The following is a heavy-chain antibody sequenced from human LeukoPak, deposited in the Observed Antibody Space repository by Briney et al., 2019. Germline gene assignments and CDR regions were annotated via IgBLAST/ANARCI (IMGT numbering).Heavy chain of an antibody. CDR1: GGSISNYY. V-gene: IGHV4-4*07. J-gene: IGHJ5*02. Sequence: SETLSLTCTVSGGSISNYYWSWVRQPAGKGLEWIGRIYTTGSTNYNPSLKSRVTMSVDTSKNQFSLKLSSVTAADTAVYYCARIGGSFPSLDPWGQGTLVTVSS. CDR2: IYTTGST. D-gene: IGHD1-26*01. CDR3: ARIGGSFPSLDP.